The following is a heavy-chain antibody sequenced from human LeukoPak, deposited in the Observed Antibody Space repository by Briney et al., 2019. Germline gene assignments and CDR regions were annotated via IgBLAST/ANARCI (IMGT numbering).Heavy chain of an antibody. Sequence: ASVKVSCKASGYTFTSYGISWVRQAPGQGLEWMGWISAYNGNTNYAQKLQGRVTMTTDTSTSTAYMELSSLRSEDTAVYYCARDGSTVTSNSPQTSYYYYYYMDVWGKGTTVTVSS. CDR3: ARDGSTVTSNSPQTSYYYYYYMDV. J-gene: IGHJ6*03. V-gene: IGHV1-18*01. CDR1: GYTFTSYG. CDR2: ISAYNGNT. D-gene: IGHD4-17*01.